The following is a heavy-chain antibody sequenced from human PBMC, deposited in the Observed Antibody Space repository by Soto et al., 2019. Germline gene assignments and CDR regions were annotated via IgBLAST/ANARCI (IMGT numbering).Heavy chain of an antibody. D-gene: IGHD3-22*01. CDR3: AKDPWDYDRSGYNWIHP. J-gene: IGHJ5*02. CDR2: ISGSGGST. CDR1: GFTFSSYA. Sequence: PGGSLRLSCAASGFTFSSYAMSWVRQAPGKGLEWVSAISGSGGSTYYADSVKGRFTISRDNSKNTLYLQMNSLRAEDTAVYYCAKDPWDYDRSGYNWIHPSGQATLVTVSS. V-gene: IGHV3-23*01.